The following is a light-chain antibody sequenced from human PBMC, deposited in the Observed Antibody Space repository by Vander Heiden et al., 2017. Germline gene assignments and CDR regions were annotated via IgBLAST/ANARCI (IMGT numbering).Light chain of an antibody. Sequence: DIQMTHSPSSLSASLGERVTITSQASEDISNYLNWYQQKPGKAPKLLIYDASNLETGVPSRFSGSGSGTDFTFTISSLQPEDIATYYCQQFDNLPYTFGQGTKLEIK. CDR3: QQFDNLPYT. V-gene: IGKV1-33*01. J-gene: IGKJ2*01. CDR1: EDISNY. CDR2: DAS.